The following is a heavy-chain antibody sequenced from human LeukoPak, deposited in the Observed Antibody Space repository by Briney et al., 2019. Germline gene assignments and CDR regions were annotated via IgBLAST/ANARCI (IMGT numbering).Heavy chain of an antibody. D-gene: IGHD3-9*01. CDR3: ASATGSWDAFDI. CDR1: GASVRSDH. V-gene: IGHV4-59*02. CDR2: IYYSGST. Sequence: SETLSLTCTVSGASVRSDHWNWIRQPPGKGLEWIGYIYYSGSTNYNPSLKSRVTISVDTSKNQFSLKLSSVTAADTAVYYCASATGSWDAFDIWGQGTMVTVSS. J-gene: IGHJ3*02.